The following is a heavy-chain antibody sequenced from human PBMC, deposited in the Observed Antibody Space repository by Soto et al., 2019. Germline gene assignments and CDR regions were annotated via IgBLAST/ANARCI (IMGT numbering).Heavy chain of an antibody. CDR3: AKDPDRDYVNMDY. D-gene: IGHD4-17*01. CDR1: GFTFSSYG. Sequence: GGSLRLSCAASGFTFSSYGMHWVRQAPGKGLEWVAVISYDGSNKYYADSVKGRFTISRDNSKNTLYLQMNSLRAEDTAVYYCAKDPDRDYVNMDYWGQGTLVTVSS. J-gene: IGHJ4*02. CDR2: ISYDGSNK. V-gene: IGHV3-30*18.